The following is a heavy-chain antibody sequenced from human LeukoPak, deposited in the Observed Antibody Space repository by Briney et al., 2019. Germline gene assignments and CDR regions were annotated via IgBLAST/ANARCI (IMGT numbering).Heavy chain of an antibody. V-gene: IGHV1-3*04. Sequence: ASVKVSCKASGYTFTSSSLHWVRQAPGQRLEWMGWINTGNGNTDYPQNFQGRVTLTRDTSASTGYMELSSLRSEDTAVYYCARLRGVAATGIYDYWGQGTLVTVSS. CDR3: ARLRGVAATGIYDY. D-gene: IGHD6-13*01. J-gene: IGHJ4*02. CDR2: INTGNGNT. CDR1: GYTFTSSS.